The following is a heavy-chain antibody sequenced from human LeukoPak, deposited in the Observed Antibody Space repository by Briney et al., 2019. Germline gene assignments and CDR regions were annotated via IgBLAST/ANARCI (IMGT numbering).Heavy chain of an antibody. D-gene: IGHD5-12*01. J-gene: IGHJ6*02. V-gene: IGHV4-30-4*01. CDR2: IYYSGST. Sequence: SQTLSLTCTVSGGSISSGDYYWSWLRQPPGKGLEWIGYIYYSGSTYYNPSLKSRVTISVDTSKNQFSLKLSSVTAADTAVYYCARELYSGYDWHYYYGMDVWGQGTTVTVSS. CDR3: ARELYSGYDWHYYYGMDV. CDR1: GGSISSGDYY.